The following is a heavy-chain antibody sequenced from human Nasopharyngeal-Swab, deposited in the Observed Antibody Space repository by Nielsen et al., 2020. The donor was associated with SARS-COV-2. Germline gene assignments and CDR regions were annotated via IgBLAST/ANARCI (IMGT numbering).Heavy chain of an antibody. CDR2: ISYDGSNK. CDR1: GFTFSSYG. Sequence: GESLKISCAASGFTFSSYGMHWVRQAPGKGLEWVAVISYDGSNKYYADSVKGRFTISRDNSKNTLYLQMNSLRAEDTAVYYCAKDTRVASGWYRRYYYYGMDVWGQGTTVTVSS. J-gene: IGHJ6*02. CDR3: AKDTRVASGWYRRYYYYGMDV. D-gene: IGHD6-19*01. V-gene: IGHV3-30*18.